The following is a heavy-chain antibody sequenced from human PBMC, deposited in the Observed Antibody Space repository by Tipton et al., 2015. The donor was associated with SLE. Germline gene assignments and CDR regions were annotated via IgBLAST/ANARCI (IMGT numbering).Heavy chain of an antibody. V-gene: IGHV4-4*02. CDR1: GGSISSSNW. D-gene: IGHD3-3*01. J-gene: IGHJ3*02. CDR3: ANYQRFLEWDDAFDI. CDR2: IYHSGIT. Sequence: TLSLTCTVSGGSISSSNWWSWVSQPPVKGLEWIGEIYHSGITNYNPSLKSRVTISVDTSNNQFSLKLSSVTAADTAVYYCANYQRFLEWDDAFDIWGQGTMVTVSS.